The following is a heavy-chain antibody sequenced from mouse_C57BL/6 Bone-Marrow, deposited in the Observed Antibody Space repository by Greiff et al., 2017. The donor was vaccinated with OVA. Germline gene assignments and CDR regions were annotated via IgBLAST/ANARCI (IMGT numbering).Heavy chain of an antibody. D-gene: IGHD3-1*01. CDR2: ILTGSGST. V-gene: IGHV1-9*01. CDR3: AREASEDYFGG. Sequence: QVQLQQSGAELMKPGASVKLSCKATGYTFTGYWIEWVKQRPGHGLEWVGEILTGSGSTYYNEKVKGRATFTADKSSNTAYMQLSSLKTEDSAIYYCAREASEDYFGGWGQGTTLTVSS. J-gene: IGHJ2*01. CDR1: GYTFTGYW.